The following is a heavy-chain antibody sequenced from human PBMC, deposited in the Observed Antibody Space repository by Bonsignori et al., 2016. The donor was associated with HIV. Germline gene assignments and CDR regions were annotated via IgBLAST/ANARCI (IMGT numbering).Heavy chain of an antibody. D-gene: IGHD5-18*01. CDR2: IYSGGST. V-gene: IGHV3-66*01. Sequence: VRQAPGKGLEWVSVIYSGGSTYYADSVKGRFTISRDNSKNTLYLQMNSLRAEDTAVYYCARGFTAIKDAFDIWGQGTMVTVSS. J-gene: IGHJ3*02. CDR3: ARGFTAIKDAFDI.